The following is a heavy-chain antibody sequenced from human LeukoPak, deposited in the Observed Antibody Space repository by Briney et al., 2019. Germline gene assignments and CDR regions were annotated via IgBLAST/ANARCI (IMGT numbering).Heavy chain of an antibody. Sequence: GGSLRLSCAASGFTFTKYWMTWVRQAPGKGLEWVGNIKQDGSDKNYMDSVKGRFTISRDNAKNPLYLQMNSLRAEDTALYYCASHTGAGVAFRPFHIWGQGTMVTVSS. V-gene: IGHV3-7*01. D-gene: IGHD2-8*01. CDR2: IKQDGSDK. CDR1: GFTFTKYW. CDR3: ASHTGAGVAFRPFHI. J-gene: IGHJ3*02.